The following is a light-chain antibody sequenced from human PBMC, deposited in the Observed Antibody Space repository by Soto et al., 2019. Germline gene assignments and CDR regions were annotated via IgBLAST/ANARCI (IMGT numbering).Light chain of an antibody. J-gene: IGKJ5*01. CDR2: DAS. V-gene: IGKV3D-15*01. CDR1: QSVSSN. CDR3: QQSYSTPT. Sequence: IVLTQSPATLSVSPGERATLSCRASQSVSSNLAWYQQKPGQAPRLLIYDASNRATGIPARFSGSGSGTDFTLTISSLQPEDFATYYCQQSYSTPTFGQGTRLEIK.